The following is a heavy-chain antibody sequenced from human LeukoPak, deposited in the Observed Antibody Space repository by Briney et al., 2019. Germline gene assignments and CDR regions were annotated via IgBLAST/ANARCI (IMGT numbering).Heavy chain of an antibody. Sequence: PSETLSLTCTVSNGSINSYYWSWVRQPPGKGLEWIGYVHDSGRTKYNPSLKSRVTISVDTSKNQFSLKLSSVTAADAAVYYRANGDSMVAFDIWGQGTMVTVSS. CDR2: VHDSGRT. J-gene: IGHJ3*02. CDR1: NGSINSYY. D-gene: IGHD2-21*01. CDR3: ANGDSMVAFDI. V-gene: IGHV4-59*01.